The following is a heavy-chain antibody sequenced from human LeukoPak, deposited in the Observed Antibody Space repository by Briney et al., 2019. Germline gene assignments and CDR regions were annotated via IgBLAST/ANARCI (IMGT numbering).Heavy chain of an antibody. J-gene: IGHJ4*02. CDR1: GFTFSRHW. D-gene: IGHD2-15*01. CDR3: AKGSVVVVAALDY. V-gene: IGHV3-7*03. CDR2: IKEGGSEK. Sequence: PGGSLRLSCAASGFTFSRHWMSWVRQAPGKGLEWVASIKEGGSEKYYVDSVKGRFTISRDNAKNSLYLQMNSLRAEDTAVYYCAKGSVVVVAALDYWGQGTLVTVSS.